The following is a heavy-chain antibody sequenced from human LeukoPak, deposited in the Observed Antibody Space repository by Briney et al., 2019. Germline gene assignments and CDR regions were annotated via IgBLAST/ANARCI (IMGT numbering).Heavy chain of an antibody. V-gene: IGHV3-30*18. CDR1: GFTFSSYA. Sequence: GGSLRLSCAASGFTFSSYAMHWVRQAPGKGLEWVAVISYDGSNKYYADSVKGRFTISRDNSKNTLYLQMNSLRAEDTAVYYCAKSGYYGSGTYAYYFDYWGQGTLVTVSS. CDR3: AKSGYYGSGTYAYYFDY. CDR2: ISYDGSNK. D-gene: IGHD3-10*01. J-gene: IGHJ4*02.